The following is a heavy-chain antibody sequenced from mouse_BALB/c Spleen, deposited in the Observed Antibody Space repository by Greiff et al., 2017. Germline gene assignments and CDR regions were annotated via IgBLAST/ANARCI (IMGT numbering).Heavy chain of an antibody. CDR1: GYTFTDYN. CDR3: ARFYGNPWYFDV. Sequence: VQLKQSGPELLKPGASVKISCKASGYTFTDYNMHWVKQSHGKSLEWIGYIYPYNGGTGYNQKFKSKATLTVDNSSSTAYMELRSLTSEDSAVYYCARFYGNPWYFDVWGAGTTVTVSS. V-gene: IGHV1S29*02. J-gene: IGHJ1*01. D-gene: IGHD2-1*01. CDR2: IYPYNGGT.